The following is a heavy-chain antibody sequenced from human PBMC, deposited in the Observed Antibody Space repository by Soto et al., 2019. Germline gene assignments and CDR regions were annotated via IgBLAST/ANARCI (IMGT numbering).Heavy chain of an antibody. V-gene: IGHV1-24*01. D-gene: IGHD2-2*01. J-gene: IGHJ3*02. CDR2: FDPEDGET. Sequence: ASVKVSCKVSGYTLTELSMHWVRQAPGKGLEWMGGFDPEDGETIYAQKFQGRVTMTEDTSTDTAYMELSSLRSENTAVYYCATAASTVYDAFDIWGQGTMVTVSS. CDR3: ATAASTVYDAFDI. CDR1: GYTLTELS.